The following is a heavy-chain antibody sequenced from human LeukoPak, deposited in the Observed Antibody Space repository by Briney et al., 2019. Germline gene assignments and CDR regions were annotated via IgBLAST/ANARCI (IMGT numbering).Heavy chain of an antibody. J-gene: IGHJ4*02. CDR1: GFTVSSYA. CDR2: ISSRDGST. D-gene: IGHD1-1*01. CDR3: AKGSTVTKLYFGY. V-gene: IGHV3-23*01. Sequence: GVSLRLCCAASGFTVSSYAMSWVRQARGKGLEWVSAISSRDGSTYYADSVKGRFTISRDNSKNTLYLQVNSLRAEDTAVYYCAKGSTVTKLYFGYWGQGTLVTVSS.